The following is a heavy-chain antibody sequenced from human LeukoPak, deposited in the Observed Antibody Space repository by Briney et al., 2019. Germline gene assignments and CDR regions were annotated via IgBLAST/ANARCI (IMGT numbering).Heavy chain of an antibody. CDR3: ARGRGYSGYVDFDY. Sequence: ASVKVSCKASGYTFTNCGITWVRQAPGQGLEWMGWISGYNGNTKYPQKFQGRVTMTTDTSTSTAYMELRSLRSDDTAVYYCARGRGYSGYVDFDYWGQGTLVTVSS. V-gene: IGHV1-18*01. D-gene: IGHD5-12*01. CDR1: GYTFTNCG. CDR2: ISGYNGNT. J-gene: IGHJ4*02.